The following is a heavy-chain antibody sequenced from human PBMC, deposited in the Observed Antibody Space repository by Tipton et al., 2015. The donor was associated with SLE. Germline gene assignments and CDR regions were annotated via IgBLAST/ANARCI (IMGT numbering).Heavy chain of an antibody. V-gene: IGHV3-30-3*01. CDR2: ISYDGSNK. Sequence: SLRLSCAASGFTFRSYAMHWVRQAPGKGLEWVAVISYDGSNKHYADSVKGRFTFSRDNSKNTLYLQMNSLRAEDTAVYYCAGDGDSSSWYKDYYYYYMDVWGKGTTVTVSS. CDR1: GFTFRSYA. D-gene: IGHD6-13*01. CDR3: AGDGDSSSWYKDYYYYYMDV. J-gene: IGHJ6*03.